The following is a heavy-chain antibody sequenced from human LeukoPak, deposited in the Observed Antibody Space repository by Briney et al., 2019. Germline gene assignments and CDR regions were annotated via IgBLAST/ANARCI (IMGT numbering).Heavy chain of an antibody. CDR2: MNPNSGNT. V-gene: IGHV1-8*03. D-gene: IGHD2-8*01. J-gene: IGHJ5*02. CDR3: ARGLLSPLGFDP. CDR1: RYTFTSYD. Sequence: ASVKVSCEASRYTFTSYDINWVRQATGQGLEWMGWMNPNSGNTGYAQKFQGRVTFTRNTSINTAYMELSSLRSEDTAVYYCARGLLSPLGFDPWGQGTLVTVSS.